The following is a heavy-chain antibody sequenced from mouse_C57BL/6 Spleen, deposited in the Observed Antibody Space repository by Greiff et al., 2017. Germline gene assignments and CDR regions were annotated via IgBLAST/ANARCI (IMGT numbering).Heavy chain of an antibody. CDR1: GYAFSSSW. D-gene: IGHD1-1*01. Sequence: VQLQQSGPELVKPGASVKISCKASGYAFSSSWMNWVKQRPGKGLEWIGRIYPGDGDTNYNGKFKGKATLTADKSSSTAYMQLSSLTSEDSAVYFCASTLYYGSSYGYFDVWGTGTTVTVSS. J-gene: IGHJ1*03. V-gene: IGHV1-82*01. CDR3: ASTLYYGSSYGYFDV. CDR2: IYPGDGDT.